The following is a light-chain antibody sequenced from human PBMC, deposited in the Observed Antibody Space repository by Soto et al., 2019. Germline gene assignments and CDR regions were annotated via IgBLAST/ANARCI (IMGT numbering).Light chain of an antibody. J-gene: IGLJ1*01. CDR2: DVS. CDR3: SSYTSSSTYV. V-gene: IGLV2-14*01. CDR1: SSDVGGYNY. Sequence: QSVLTQPASVSGSPGQSITISCTGTSSDVGGYNYVSWYQQHPGKAPKLMIYDVSNRPSGVSNCFSGSKSGNTASLTISGLQAEDEDDDYCSSYTSSSTYVFGTGTKLTVL.